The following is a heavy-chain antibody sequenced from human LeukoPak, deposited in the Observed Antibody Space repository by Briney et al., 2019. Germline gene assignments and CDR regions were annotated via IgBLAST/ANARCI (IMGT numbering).Heavy chain of an antibody. D-gene: IGHD1-26*01. J-gene: IGHJ4*02. V-gene: IGHV3-30-3*01. CDR2: VSFDGNSK. Sequence: PGGSLRLSCAAPGFTFNAYAIHWVRQAPGKGPEWVTVVSFDGNSKYYEDSVRGRFTISRDNSKNTVYLQMNSLRTDDTAIYYCAKDRAPGGNYYDFSDWGQGTLVTVSS. CDR3: AKDRAPGGNYYDFSD. CDR1: GFTFNAYA.